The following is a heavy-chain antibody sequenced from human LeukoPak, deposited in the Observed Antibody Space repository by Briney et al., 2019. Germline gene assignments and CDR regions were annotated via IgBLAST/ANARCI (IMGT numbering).Heavy chain of an antibody. D-gene: IGHD3-16*01. V-gene: IGHV4-31*03. Sequence: SQTLSLTCTVSGGSISSGGYYWSWIRQHPGKGLEWIGYIYYSGSTYYNPSLKSRVTISVDTSKNQSSLKLSSVTAADTAVYYCARSVLTRSYDYVWGSYPDYWGQGTLVTVSS. CDR1: GGSISSGGYY. CDR3: ARSVLTRSYDYVWGSYPDY. CDR2: IYYSGST. J-gene: IGHJ4*02.